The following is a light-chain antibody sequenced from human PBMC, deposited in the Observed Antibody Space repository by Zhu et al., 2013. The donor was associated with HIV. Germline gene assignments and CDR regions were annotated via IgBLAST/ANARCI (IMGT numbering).Light chain of an antibody. CDR1: QGISSNR. V-gene: IGKV3D-20*01. CDR3: QQYADLPRT. Sequence: EIVLTQSPGTLSLSPGERATLSCGASQGISSNRLAWYQQKSGLAPRLLIYDASYRAVGIPDRFSGRGSGTDFTLAISRLEPEDFAVYYCQQYADLPRTFGQGTKVEIK. CDR2: DAS. J-gene: IGKJ2*02.